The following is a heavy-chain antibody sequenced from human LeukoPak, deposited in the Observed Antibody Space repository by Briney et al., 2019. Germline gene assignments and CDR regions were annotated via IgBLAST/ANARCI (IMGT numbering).Heavy chain of an antibody. CDR2: IIPIFGTA. CDR1: GGTFSSYA. V-gene: IGHV1-69*05. Sequence: ASVTVSCKASGGTFSSYAISWVRQAPGQGLEWMGGIIPIFGTANYAQKFQGRVTITTDESTSTAYMELSSLRSEDTAVYYCATSIAAAGVHWFDPWGQGTLVTVSS. D-gene: IGHD6-13*01. J-gene: IGHJ5*02. CDR3: ATSIAAAGVHWFDP.